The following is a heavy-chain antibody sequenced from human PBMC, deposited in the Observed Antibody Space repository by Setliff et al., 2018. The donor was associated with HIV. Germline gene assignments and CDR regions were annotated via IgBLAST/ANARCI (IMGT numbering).Heavy chain of an antibody. Sequence: GGSLRLSCAASGFTFRNYKFNWVRQAPGRGLEWVSSISIGSGGAIDYADSVQGRFTISRDNSKNSLYLQMNGLRVEDTGVYYCARDQLRVPERWDFDFWGQGTLVTVSS. J-gene: IGHJ4*02. CDR2: ISIGSGGAI. CDR3: ARDQLRVPERWDFDF. V-gene: IGHV3-21*01. D-gene: IGHD1-26*01. CDR1: GFTFRNYK.